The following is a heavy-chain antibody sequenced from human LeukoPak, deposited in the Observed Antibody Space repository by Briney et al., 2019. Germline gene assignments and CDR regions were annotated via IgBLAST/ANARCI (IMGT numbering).Heavy chain of an antibody. J-gene: IGHJ4*02. D-gene: IGHD4-11*01. CDR3: TSPNSNYGFDY. Sequence: GGSLRLSCAASGFTFTTFAMTWVRQGPGKGLEWVGRIKSKTDGGTTDSAAPVKGRFTISRDDSKNTLYLQMNSLKTEDTAVYYCTSPNSNYGFDYWGQGTLVTVSS. V-gene: IGHV3-15*01. CDR2: IKSKTDGGTT. CDR1: GFTFTTFA.